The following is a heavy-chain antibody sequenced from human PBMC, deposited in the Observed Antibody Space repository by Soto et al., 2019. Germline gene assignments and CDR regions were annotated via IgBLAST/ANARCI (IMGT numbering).Heavy chain of an antibody. D-gene: IGHD3-10*01. V-gene: IGHV1-69*01. Sequence: QVQLVQSGAEVKKPGSSVKVSCKASGGTFSSYAISWVRQAPGQGLEWMGGIIPIFGTANYAQKFQDRVTITAGESTSTAYMELSSLRSEDTAVYYCARSSITLVRGADYTMDVWGQGTMVTVSS. CDR2: IIPIFGTA. CDR3: ARSSITLVRGADYTMDV. CDR1: GGTFSSYA. J-gene: IGHJ6*02.